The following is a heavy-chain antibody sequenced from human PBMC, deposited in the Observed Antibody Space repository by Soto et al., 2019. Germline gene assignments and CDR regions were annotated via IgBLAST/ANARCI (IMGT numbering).Heavy chain of an antibody. Sequence: SETLSLTCTVSGGSISSYYWSWIRQPPGKGLEWIGYIYYSGSTNYSPSLKSRIIISLETSKNQFSLKVRSVTAADTAVYYCASSTFFPDSRGYHFKNLDSWGQGTLVTVSS. CDR3: ASSTFFPDSRGYHFKNLDS. D-gene: IGHD3-22*01. J-gene: IGHJ4*02. CDR2: IYYSGST. CDR1: GGSISSYY. V-gene: IGHV4-59*01.